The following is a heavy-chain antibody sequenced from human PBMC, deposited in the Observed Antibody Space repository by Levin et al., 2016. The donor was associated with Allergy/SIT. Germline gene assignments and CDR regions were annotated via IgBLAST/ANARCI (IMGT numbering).Heavy chain of an antibody. D-gene: IGHD3-22*01. V-gene: IGHV1-2*02. CDR1: GYTFTAFY. CDR2: IDPNSGGT. J-gene: IGHJ4*02. Sequence: ASVKVSCKASGYTFTAFYMYWVRQAPGQGLEWMGWIDPNSGGTNYAQKFQGRVTMTRDTSISTAYMELSRLRSDDTAVYYCARGPYDSSGYYYFDYWGQGTLVTVSS. CDR3: ARGPYDSSGYYYFDY.